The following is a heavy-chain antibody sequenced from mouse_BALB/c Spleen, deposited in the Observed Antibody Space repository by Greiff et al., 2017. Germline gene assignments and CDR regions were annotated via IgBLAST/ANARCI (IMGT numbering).Heavy chain of an antibody. D-gene: IGHD2-1*01. Sequence: EVMLVESGGGLVQPGGSLKLSCAASGFTFSSYTMSWVRQTPEKRLEWVAYISNGGGSTYYPDTVKGRFTISRDNAKNPLYLQMSSLKSEDTAMYYCARVGDGNYDYYAMDYWGQGTSVTVSS. CDR2: ISNGGGST. CDR3: ARVGDGNYDYYAMDY. V-gene: IGHV5-12-2*01. CDR1: GFTFSSYT. J-gene: IGHJ4*01.